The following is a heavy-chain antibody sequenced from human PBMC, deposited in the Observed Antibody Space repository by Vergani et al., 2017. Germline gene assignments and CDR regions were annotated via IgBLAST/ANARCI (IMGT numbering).Heavy chain of an antibody. V-gene: IGHV3-21*01. Sequence: EVQLVESGGGLVKPGGSLRLSCAASGFTFSSYSMNWVRQAPGKGLEWVSSISSSSSYIDYTDSVKGRFTISRDNANNSLYLQMNSLRAEDTAVYYCARGYRLNYYDSSGYSGHLWGGGTLVTVYS. CDR1: GFTFSSYS. D-gene: IGHD3-22*01. J-gene: IGHJ2*01. CDR2: ISSSSSYI. CDR3: ARGYRLNYYDSSGYSGHL.